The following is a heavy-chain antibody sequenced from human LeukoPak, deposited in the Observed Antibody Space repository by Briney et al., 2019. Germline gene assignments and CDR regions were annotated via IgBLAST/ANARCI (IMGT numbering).Heavy chain of an antibody. J-gene: IGHJ4*02. D-gene: IGHD1-26*01. Sequence: PGGSLRLSCAASGFTFSSYSMNWVRQAPGKGLEWIGNIYYSGSTYYNASLQSRVTISIDTSKNQFSLRLNSVTAADTAMYYCAKSGGYGLIDYWGQGTLVTVSS. CDR3: AKSGGYGLIDY. CDR2: IYYSGST. V-gene: IGHV4-59*04. CDR1: GFTFSSYSMN.